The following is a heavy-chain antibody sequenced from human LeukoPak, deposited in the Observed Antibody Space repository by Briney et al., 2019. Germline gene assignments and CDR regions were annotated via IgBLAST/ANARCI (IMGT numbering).Heavy chain of an antibody. D-gene: IGHD1-26*01. CDR3: ARDRVVGATGYYYGMDV. V-gene: IGHV3-53*05. J-gene: IGHJ6*02. CDR2: IYSGGST. Sequence: PGGSLRLSCAASGFTVSSNYMSWVRQAPGKGLEWVSVIYSGGSTYYADSVKGRFTISRDNSKNTLYLQMNSLRAEDTAVYYCARDRVVGATGYYYGMDVWGQGTTVTVSS. CDR1: GFTVSSNY.